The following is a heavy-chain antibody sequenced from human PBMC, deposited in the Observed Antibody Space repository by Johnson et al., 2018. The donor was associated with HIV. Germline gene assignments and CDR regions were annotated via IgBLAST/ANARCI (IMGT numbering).Heavy chain of an antibody. CDR2: IRYDGSNK. D-gene: IGHD1-26*01. V-gene: IGHV3-30*02. J-gene: IGHJ3*02. Sequence: QVQLVESGGGLVQPGESLRLSCAASGFTVSNNYMHWVRQAPGKGLEWVAFIRYDGSNKYYADSVKGRFTISRDNSKNTLYLQMGSLRAEDMAVYYCAREGVGVNAFDIWGQGTMVTVSS. CDR1: GFTVSNNY. CDR3: AREGVGVNAFDI.